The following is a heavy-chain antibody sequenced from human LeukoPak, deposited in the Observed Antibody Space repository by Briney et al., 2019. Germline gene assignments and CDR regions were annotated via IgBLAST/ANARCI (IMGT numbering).Heavy chain of an antibody. CDR1: GFTFDDYA. CDR2: ISWNSGSI. V-gene: IGHV3-9*01. J-gene: IGHJ4*02. Sequence: PGRSLRLSCAASGFTFDDYAMHWVRQAPGKGLECVSGISWNSGSIGYADSVKGRFTISRDNAKNSLYLQMNSLRAEDTALYYCAKDVSSWYRGFDYWGQGTLVTVSS. CDR3: AKDVSSWYRGFDY. D-gene: IGHD6-13*01.